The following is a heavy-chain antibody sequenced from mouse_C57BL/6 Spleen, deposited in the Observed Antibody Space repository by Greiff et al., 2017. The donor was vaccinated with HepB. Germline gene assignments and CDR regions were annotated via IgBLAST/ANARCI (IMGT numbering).Heavy chain of an antibody. CDR3: ARIKKIVATYFDY. D-gene: IGHD1-1*01. V-gene: IGHV1S81*02. CDR1: GYTFTSYW. CDR2: TNPTNGRT. J-gene: IGHJ2*01. Sequence: QVQLQQPGAELVKAGASVKMSCKASGYTFTSYWMHWVKQRRGQGLEWFAETNPTNGRTYYNEKLKSKATLTVDKSSSTAYMLLSGPTFEDSAVYYCARIKKIVATYFDYWGQGTTLTVSS.